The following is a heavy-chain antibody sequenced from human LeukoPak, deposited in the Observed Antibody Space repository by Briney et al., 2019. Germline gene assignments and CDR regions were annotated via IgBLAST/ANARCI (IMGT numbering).Heavy chain of an antibody. Sequence: GGSLRLSCAASGFTFSSYEMNWVRQAPGKGLEWVSYISSSGSTIYYADSVKGRFTISRDNSKNTPYLQMNSLRAEDTAVYYCAKSGSGAVAGTGYYYYMDVWGKGTTVTVSS. J-gene: IGHJ6*03. CDR3: AKSGSGAVAGTGYYYYMDV. D-gene: IGHD6-19*01. CDR2: ISSSGSTI. V-gene: IGHV3-48*03. CDR1: GFTFSSYE.